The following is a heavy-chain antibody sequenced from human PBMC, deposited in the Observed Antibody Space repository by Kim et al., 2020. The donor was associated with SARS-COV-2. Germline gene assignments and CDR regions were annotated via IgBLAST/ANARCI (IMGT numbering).Heavy chain of an antibody. J-gene: IGHJ6*02. CDR2: MYDSGST. D-gene: IGHD2-2*01. Sequence: SETLSLTCIVSGGSISSRNYYWGWIRQPPGKGLEWIGSMYDSGSTYYNPSLNSRVTISVDTSKNQFSLKLSSVTAADTAVYYCGIGYCRSTGCHSYYAMDVWGQGTTVTVSS. CDR3: GIGYCRSTGCHSYYAMDV. V-gene: IGHV4-39*01. CDR1: GGSISSRNYY.